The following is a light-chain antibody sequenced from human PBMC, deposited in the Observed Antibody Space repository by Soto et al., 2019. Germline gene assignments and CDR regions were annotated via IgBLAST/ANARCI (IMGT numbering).Light chain of an antibody. V-gene: IGKV3-15*01. J-gene: IGKJ4*01. CDR1: QSVGSN. CDR3: QQYNHWPLT. Sequence: EIVMTQSPATLSVSPGERATLSCRASQSVGSNLAWYQQKPGQAPRLLIDGASTRATGIPARFSGSGSGTEFTLTISSLQSEDFALYYCQQYNHWPLTFGGGTKVDIK. CDR2: GAS.